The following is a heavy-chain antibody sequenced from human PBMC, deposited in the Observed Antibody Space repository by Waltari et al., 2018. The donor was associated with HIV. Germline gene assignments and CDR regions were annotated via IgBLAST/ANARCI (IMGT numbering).Heavy chain of an antibody. CDR1: GGSISSYY. V-gene: IGHV4-59*01. CDR3: ARGSDYDFWSSVNFDY. CDR2: IYYSGGT. J-gene: IGHJ4*02. D-gene: IGHD3-3*01. Sequence: QVQLQESGPGLVKPSETLSLTCTVSGGSISSYYWSWIRQPPGKGLEWIGYIYYSGGTNYNPSLKSRVTISVDTSKNQFSLKLSSVTAADTAVYYCARGSDYDFWSSVNFDYWGQGTLVTVSS.